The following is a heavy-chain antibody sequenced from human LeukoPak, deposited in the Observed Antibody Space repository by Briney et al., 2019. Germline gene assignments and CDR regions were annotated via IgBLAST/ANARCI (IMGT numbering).Heavy chain of an antibody. V-gene: IGHV1-46*01. CDR3: ARNWIVDSSGYAPFDY. CDR2: INPSGGST. Sequence: ASVKVSFKSSVYTFTSYYKHWVRQPPGQGLEWVGIINPSGGSTNYAQKFQGRVTMTRDKSTPTIHMELNSLCSDERPVYCCARNWIVDSSGYAPFDYWGERTLVTVSS. J-gene: IGHJ4*02. D-gene: IGHD3-22*01. CDR1: VYTFTSYY.